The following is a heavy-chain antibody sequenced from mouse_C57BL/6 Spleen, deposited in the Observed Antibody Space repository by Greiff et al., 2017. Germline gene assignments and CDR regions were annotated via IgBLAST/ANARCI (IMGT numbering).Heavy chain of an antibody. D-gene: IGHD1-1*01. V-gene: IGHV1-81*01. CDR1: GYTFTSYG. CDR3: ARDYGSSGYFDV. Sequence: QVHVKQSGAELARPGASVKLSCKASGYTFTSYGISWVKQRTGQGLEWIGEIYPRSGNPYYNEKFKGKSTLTADKSSSTAYMELRSLTSEDSAVYFCARDYGSSGYFDVWGTGTTVTVSS. J-gene: IGHJ1*03. CDR2: IYPRSGNP.